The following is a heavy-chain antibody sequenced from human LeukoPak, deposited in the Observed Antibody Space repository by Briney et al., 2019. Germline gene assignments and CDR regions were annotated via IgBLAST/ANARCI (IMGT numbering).Heavy chain of an antibody. Sequence: ASVKVSCKASGYTFTSYDINWVRQATGQGLEWMGWMNPNSGNTGYAQKFQGRVTMTRNTSISTAYMELSSLRSEDTAVYYCARGHGDYVWGSYRPSRFDYWGQGTLATVSS. J-gene: IGHJ4*02. V-gene: IGHV1-8*01. CDR2: MNPNSGNT. CDR3: ARGHGDYVWGSYRPSRFDY. CDR1: GYTFTSYD. D-gene: IGHD3-16*02.